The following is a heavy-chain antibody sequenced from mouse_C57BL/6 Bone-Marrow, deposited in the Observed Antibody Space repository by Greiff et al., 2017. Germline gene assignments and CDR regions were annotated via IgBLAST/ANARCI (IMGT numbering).Heavy chain of an antibody. CDR1: GYTFTSYG. V-gene: IGHV1-58*01. CDR2: IYIGNGYT. Sequence: EVQLQQSGAELVRPGSSVKMSCKTSGYTFTSYGINWVKQRPGQGLEWIGYIYIGNGYTEYNEKLKGKATLTSDTASSTAYMQLSSLTSEDSAIYFCSQAYNYRWYFDVWGTGTTVTVSS. J-gene: IGHJ1*03. CDR3: SQAYNYRWYFDV. D-gene: IGHD2-12*01.